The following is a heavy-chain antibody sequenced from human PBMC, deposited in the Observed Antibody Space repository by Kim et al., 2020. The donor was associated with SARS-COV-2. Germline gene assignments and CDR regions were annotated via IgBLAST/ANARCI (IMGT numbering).Heavy chain of an antibody. CDR2: IWYDGSNK. V-gene: IGHV3-33*06. CDR1: GFTFSSYG. CDR3: AKDLARFGDLSPFYYGMDV. J-gene: IGHJ6*02. D-gene: IGHD3-10*01. Sequence: GGSLRLSCAASGFTFSSYGMHWVRQAPGKGLEWVAVIWYDGSNKYYADSVKGRFTISRDNSKNTLYLQMNSLRAEDTAVYYCAKDLARFGDLSPFYYGMDVWGQGTTVTVSS.